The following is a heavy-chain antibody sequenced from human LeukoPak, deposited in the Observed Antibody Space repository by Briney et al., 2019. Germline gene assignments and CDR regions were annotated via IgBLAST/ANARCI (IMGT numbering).Heavy chain of an antibody. V-gene: IGHV1-69*04. Sequence: ASVKVSCKASGGTFSSYTISWVRQAPGQGLEWMGRIIPILGIANYAQKFQGRVTITADKSTSTAYMELSSLRSEDTAVYYCARDKNVVGATYYSDYWGQGTLVTVSS. CDR3: ARDKNVVGATYYSDY. CDR1: GGTFSSYT. D-gene: IGHD1-26*01. J-gene: IGHJ4*02. CDR2: IIPILGIA.